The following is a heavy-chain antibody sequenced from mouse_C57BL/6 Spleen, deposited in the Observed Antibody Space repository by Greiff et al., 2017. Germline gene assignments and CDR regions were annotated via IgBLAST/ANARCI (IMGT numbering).Heavy chain of an antibody. Sequence: EVQLVESGGGLVKPGGSLKLSCAASGFTFSDYGMHWVRQAPEKGLEWVAYISSGSSTIYYADTVKGRFTISRDNAKNTLFLQMTSLRSEDTAMYYCARADYYGRGAYFDYWGQGTTLTVSS. CDR2: ISSGSSTI. J-gene: IGHJ2*01. V-gene: IGHV5-17*01. CDR3: ARADYYGRGAYFDY. CDR1: GFTFSDYG. D-gene: IGHD1-1*01.